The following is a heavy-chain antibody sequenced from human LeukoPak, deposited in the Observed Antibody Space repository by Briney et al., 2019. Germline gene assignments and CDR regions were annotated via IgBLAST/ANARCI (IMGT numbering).Heavy chain of an antibody. CDR2: ISWSRGDM. Sequence: GRSLRLSCVASGFTFEDYPMHWVRQAPGKALEWVSGISWSRGDMAYADSVKGRFTISRDNAKKSLYLQMNSLRREDTAFYYCAKDTRYSSSSSDYWGQGTLVTVSS. CDR1: GFTFEDYP. J-gene: IGHJ4*02. CDR3: AKDTRYSSSSSDY. V-gene: IGHV3-9*01. D-gene: IGHD6-6*01.